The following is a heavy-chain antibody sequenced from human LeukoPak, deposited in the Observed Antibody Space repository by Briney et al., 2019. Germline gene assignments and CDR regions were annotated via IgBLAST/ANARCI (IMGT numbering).Heavy chain of an antibody. V-gene: IGHV4-59*01. CDR3: ARERRAFDI. CDR1: GGSISSDY. J-gene: IGHJ3*02. Sequence: SETLSLTCTVSGGSISSDYWSWIRQPPGKGLEWIGYIYYSGSTNYNPSLKSRVTISVDTSKNQFSLKLSSVTAADTAAYYCARERRAFDIWGQGTMVTVSS. CDR2: IYYSGST.